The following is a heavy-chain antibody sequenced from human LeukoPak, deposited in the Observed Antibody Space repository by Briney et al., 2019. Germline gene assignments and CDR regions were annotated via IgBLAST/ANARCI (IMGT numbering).Heavy chain of an antibody. J-gene: IGHJ4*02. Sequence: GGSLRLSCVASGLNFHYSVMHWVRQAPGKGLGWGSLICADGGSTFSADSAKGRFSISGDNSKNSLYLQMNSLRSEDTAMYYCAKESGKFDYWGQGTLVAVSS. CDR1: GLNFHYSV. V-gene: IGHV3-43*02. CDR2: ICADGGST. CDR3: AKESGKFDY.